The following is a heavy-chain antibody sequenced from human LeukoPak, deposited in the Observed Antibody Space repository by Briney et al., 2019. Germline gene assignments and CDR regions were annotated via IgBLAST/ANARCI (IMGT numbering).Heavy chain of an antibody. CDR2: IYSGGST. J-gene: IGHJ6*02. V-gene: IGHV3-53*01. CDR3: ARMVTRHYYYGMDV. Sequence: PGGSLRLSCAASGFTVSSNYMSWVRQAPGKGLEWVSVIYSGGSTYYADSVKGRFTISRDNSKNTMYLQMNSLRAEDTAVYYCARMVTRHYYYGMDVWGQGTTVTVSS. CDR1: GFTVSSNY. D-gene: IGHD5-18*01.